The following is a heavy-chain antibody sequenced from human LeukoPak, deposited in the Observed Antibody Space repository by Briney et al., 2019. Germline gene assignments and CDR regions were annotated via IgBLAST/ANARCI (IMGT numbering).Heavy chain of an antibody. CDR3: ASDLGFDIRGNVGCSGWFDP. J-gene: IGHJ5*02. V-gene: IGHV1-18*01. Sequence: ASVKVSCKASGGTFSSYAISWVRQAPGQGLEWMGWISAYNGNTNYAQKLQGRVTMTTDTSTSTAYMELRSLRSDDTAVYYCASDLGFDIRGNVGCSGWFDPWGQGTLVTVSS. D-gene: IGHD3-9*01. CDR2: ISAYNGNT. CDR1: GGTFSSYA.